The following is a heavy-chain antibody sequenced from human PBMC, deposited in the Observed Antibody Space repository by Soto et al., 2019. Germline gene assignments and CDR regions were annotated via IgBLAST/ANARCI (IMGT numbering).Heavy chain of an antibody. Sequence: QVQLVQSGAEVKKPGASVKVSCKASGYTFSSYDINWVRQATGQGLEWMGWLNPNSGDTGYAQKFQGRVTLTRNTSITTAYIELSSLTSDDTAVYYCATSGGGWYLYWGQGTVVTVAS. D-gene: IGHD6-19*01. CDR2: LNPNSGDT. CDR3: ATSGGGWYLY. CDR1: GYTFSSYD. J-gene: IGHJ4*02. V-gene: IGHV1-8*01.